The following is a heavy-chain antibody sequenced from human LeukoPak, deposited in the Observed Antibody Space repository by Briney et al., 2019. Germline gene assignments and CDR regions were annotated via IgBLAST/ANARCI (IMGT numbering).Heavy chain of an antibody. Sequence: SQTLSLTCTISGDSVSSNSAAWNWIRQSPSRGPEWLGRTYYRSKWYNDYAVSVKSRITINPDTSKNQFSLQLNSVTPEDTAVYYCARVSWSSSWLYFDIWGQGTMVTVSS. CDR3: ARVSWSSSWLYFDI. J-gene: IGHJ3*02. CDR2: TYYRSKWYN. D-gene: IGHD6-13*01. V-gene: IGHV6-1*01. CDR1: GDSVSSNSAA.